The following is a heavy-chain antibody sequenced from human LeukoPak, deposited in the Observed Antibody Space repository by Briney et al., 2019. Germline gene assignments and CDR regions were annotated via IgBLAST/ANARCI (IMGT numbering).Heavy chain of an antibody. CDR1: GFTFSSYG. CDR2: IRYGGSNK. J-gene: IGHJ3*02. D-gene: IGHD5-12*01. Sequence: PGGSLRLSCAASGFTFSSYGMHWVRQAPGKGLEWVAFIRYGGSNKYYADSVKGRFTISRDNSKNTLYLQMNSLRAEDTAVYYCAKDGYSGYDHDAFDIWGQGTMVTVSS. V-gene: IGHV3-30*02. CDR3: AKDGYSGYDHDAFDI.